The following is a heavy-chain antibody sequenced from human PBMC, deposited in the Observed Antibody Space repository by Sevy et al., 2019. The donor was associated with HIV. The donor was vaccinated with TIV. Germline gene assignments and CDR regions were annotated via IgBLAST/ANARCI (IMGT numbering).Heavy chain of an antibody. D-gene: IGHD6-13*01. V-gene: IGHV3-15*01. J-gene: IGHJ4*02. Sequence: GGSLRLSCAASGFTVSNAWMSWVRQAPGKGLEWVGRIKSKTDGGTTDYAAPVKGRFTISRDDSKNTLYLQMNSLKTEDTAVYYCTTEIAAAGIDYWGQGTLVTVSS. CDR3: TTEIAAAGIDY. CDR1: GFTVSNAW. CDR2: IKSKTDGGTT.